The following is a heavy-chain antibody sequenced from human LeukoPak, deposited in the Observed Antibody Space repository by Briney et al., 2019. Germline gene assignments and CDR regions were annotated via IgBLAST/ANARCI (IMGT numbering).Heavy chain of an antibody. J-gene: IGHJ6*03. CDR2: IYTTGNT. CDR3: AKDLSGSSIERGYMDV. Sequence: PGGSLRLSCTVSGFTVSSNSMSWVRQAPGKGLEWVSFIYTTGNTHNSDSVKGRFTISRDSSKNTLYLQMNSLRAEDTAVYYCAKDLSGSSIERGYMDVWGKGTTVTVSS. V-gene: IGHV3-53*01. CDR1: GFTVSSNS. D-gene: IGHD1-26*01.